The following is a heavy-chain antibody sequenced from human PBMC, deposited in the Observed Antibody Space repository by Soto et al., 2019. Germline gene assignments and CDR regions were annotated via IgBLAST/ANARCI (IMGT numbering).Heavy chain of an antibody. J-gene: IGHJ6*02. Sequence: SETLFLTCTVSGGSISSGDYYWSWIRQPPGKGLEWIGYIYYSGSTYYNPSLKSRVTISVDTSKNQFSLKLSSVTAADTAVYYCARVAEDRTYYYYYGMDVWGQGTTVTVSS. V-gene: IGHV4-30-4*01. CDR1: GGSISSGDYY. CDR3: ARVAEDRTYYYYYGMDV. CDR2: IYYSGST. D-gene: IGHD2-15*01.